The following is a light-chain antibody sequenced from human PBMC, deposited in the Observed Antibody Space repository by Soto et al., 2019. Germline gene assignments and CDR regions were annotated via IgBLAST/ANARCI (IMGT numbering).Light chain of an antibody. CDR2: LAS. Sequence: ETVLTQLPLSLSVTPGEPASISCRSSQSLLHTNAYHYLDWYLQKPGQSPQLLIYLASYRASGVPDRFSGSGSGTEFTLRISRVEAEDVGVYYCMQPLDLPVTYGEGTRLDIX. V-gene: IGKV2-28*01. CDR1: QSLLHTNAYHY. J-gene: IGKJ5*01. CDR3: MQPLDLPVT.